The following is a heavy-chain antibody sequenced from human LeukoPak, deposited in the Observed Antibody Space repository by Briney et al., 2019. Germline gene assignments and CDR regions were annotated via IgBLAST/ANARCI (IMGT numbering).Heavy chain of an antibody. CDR1: GGSISSSSYY. CDR2: IYYSGNT. CDR3: ARNRYRPGYFDL. Sequence: SETLSLTCTVSGGSISSSSYYWGWIRQPPGKGLEWIGSIYYSGNTYYNPSLKSRVTISVDTSKNQFSLKLSSVTAADTAVYYCARNRYRPGYFDLWGRGTLVTVSS. V-gene: IGHV4-39*01. J-gene: IGHJ2*01. D-gene: IGHD5-18*01.